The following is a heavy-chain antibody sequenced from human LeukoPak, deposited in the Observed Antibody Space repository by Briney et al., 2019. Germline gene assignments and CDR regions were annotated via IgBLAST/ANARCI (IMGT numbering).Heavy chain of an antibody. CDR1: GFTFSSYA. Sequence: PGGSLRLYCAASGFTFSSYAMSWVPQAPGHGRKRGSAISGSGGSTYYADSGKGRVTISRDNSKNNMYLQMNSLRAEHTAVYYCAGDPLQYCNTGHCYSHLFDYWGQGTLVTVSS. CDR2: ISGSGGST. J-gene: IGHJ4*02. V-gene: IGHV3-23*01. D-gene: IGHD2-15*01. CDR3: AGDPLQYCNTGHCYSHLFDY.